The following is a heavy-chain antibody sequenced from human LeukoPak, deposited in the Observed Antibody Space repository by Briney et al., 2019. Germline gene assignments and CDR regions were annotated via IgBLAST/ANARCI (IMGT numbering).Heavy chain of an antibody. J-gene: IGHJ4*02. CDR3: ARSDPVGASEGEDY. D-gene: IGHD1-26*01. CDR1: GFTVSSNY. CDR2: IYSGGST. Sequence: GGSLRLSCAASGFTVSSNYMSWVRQAPGQVLELGSVIYSGGSTYYADSVKGRFTISRDNSKNTLYLQMNSLRAEDTAVYYCARSDPVGASEGEDYWGQGTLVTVSS. V-gene: IGHV3-66*01.